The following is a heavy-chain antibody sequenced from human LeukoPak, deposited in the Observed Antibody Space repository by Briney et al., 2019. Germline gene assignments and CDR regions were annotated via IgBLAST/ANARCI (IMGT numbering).Heavy chain of an antibody. Sequence: GGSLRLSCAASGFTFSDYYMSWIRQAPGKGLERVSYISSSGSTIYYADSVRGRFTISRDNAKNSLYLQMNSLRAEDTAVYYCASGGNYYDSSGYSDYWGQGTLVTVSS. CDR2: ISSSGSTI. CDR1: GFTFSDYY. D-gene: IGHD3-22*01. V-gene: IGHV3-11*01. CDR3: ASGGNYYDSSGYSDY. J-gene: IGHJ4*02.